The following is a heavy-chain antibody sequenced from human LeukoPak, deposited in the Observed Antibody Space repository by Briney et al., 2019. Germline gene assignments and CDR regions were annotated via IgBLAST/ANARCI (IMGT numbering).Heavy chain of an antibody. CDR2: INHSGST. CDR3: ARFWKQQLVRLVWFDT. CDR1: GGSFSGYY. Sequence: PSETLSLTCAVYGGSFSGYYWSWIRQPPGKGLEWIGEINHSGSTNYNPSLKSRVTISVDTSKNQFSLKLSSVTAADTAVYYCARFWKQQLVRLVWFDTWGQGTLVTVSS. V-gene: IGHV4-34*01. D-gene: IGHD6-13*01. J-gene: IGHJ5*02.